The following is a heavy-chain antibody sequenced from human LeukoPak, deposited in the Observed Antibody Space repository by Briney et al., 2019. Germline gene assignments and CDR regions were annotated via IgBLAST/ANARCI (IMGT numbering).Heavy chain of an antibody. Sequence: GGSLRLSCTASGITVSSNDMCWVRQAPGKGLEWISLIYSGGRTDYADSVKGRFTISRDNSKNMVYLQMNSLRGDDTAVYYCAKRGYYYGSGSPTLGYWGQGTLVTVSS. CDR2: IYSGGRT. CDR3: AKRGYYYGSGSPTLGY. D-gene: IGHD3-10*01. V-gene: IGHV3-53*01. CDR1: GITVSSND. J-gene: IGHJ4*02.